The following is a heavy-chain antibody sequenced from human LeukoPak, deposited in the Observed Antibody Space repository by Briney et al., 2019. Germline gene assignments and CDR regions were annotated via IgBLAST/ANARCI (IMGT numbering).Heavy chain of an antibody. CDR3: ARGYGDYEGHVAFDI. CDR2: IYPGDSDT. CDR1: GYSFTSYW. V-gene: IGHV5-51*01. Sequence: GESLQISCKGSGYSFTSYWIGWVRQLPGKGLEGMGIIYPGDSDTRYSPSFQGQVTISADKSISTAYLQWISLKASDTAMYYCARGYGDYEGHVAFDIWGQGTMVTVSS. J-gene: IGHJ3*02. D-gene: IGHD4-17*01.